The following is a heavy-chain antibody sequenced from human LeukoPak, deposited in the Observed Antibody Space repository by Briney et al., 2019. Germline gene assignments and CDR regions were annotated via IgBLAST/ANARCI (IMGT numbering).Heavy chain of an antibody. D-gene: IGHD3-22*01. Sequence: GESLRIYRKGSGYSFTSYWIGWVRQMPGQGLESVGVIYPGDSDTRYSPSFQGQVTISADKSISTAYLQWSSLKASDTAMYYCARTKTPDYYDSSGSRKNYYYYYGMDVWGQGTTVTVSS. J-gene: IGHJ6*02. V-gene: IGHV5-51*01. CDR2: IYPGDSDT. CDR3: ARTKTPDYYDSSGSRKNYYYYYGMDV. CDR1: GYSFTSYW.